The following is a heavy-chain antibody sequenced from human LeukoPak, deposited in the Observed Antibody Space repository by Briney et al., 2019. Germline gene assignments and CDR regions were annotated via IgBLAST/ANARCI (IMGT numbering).Heavy chain of an antibody. CDR1: GFSFRSHW. V-gene: IGHV3-74*01. Sequence: PGGSLRLSCAASGFSFRSHWMHWVRQAPAKGLVWVSRTDSDGSDISYADSVKGRFTISRDNAKNSLYLQMNSLRAEDTAVYYCAIPKKGSSRATNWFDPWGQGTLVTVSS. CDR3: AIPKKGSSRATNWFDP. D-gene: IGHD6-13*01. J-gene: IGHJ5*02. CDR2: TDSDGSDI.